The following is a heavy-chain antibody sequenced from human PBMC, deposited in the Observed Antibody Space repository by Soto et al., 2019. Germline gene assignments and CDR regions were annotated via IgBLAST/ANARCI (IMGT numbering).Heavy chain of an antibody. Sequence: EVQLVESGGGLVKPGGSLRLSCAASGFTFSSYSMNWVRQAPGQGLERVSSISSSSSYIYYATSVKGRFTISRDNAKNYLDLQINSVTAEDTAVYYCARVPSCIVATMVIDYWGQGTLVTVSS. CDR2: ISSSSSYI. D-gene: IGHD5-12*01. CDR3: ARVPSCIVATMVIDY. J-gene: IGHJ4*02. CDR1: GFTFSSYS. V-gene: IGHV3-21*01.